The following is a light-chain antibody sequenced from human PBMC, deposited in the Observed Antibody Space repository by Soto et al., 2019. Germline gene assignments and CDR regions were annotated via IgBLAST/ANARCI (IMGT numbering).Light chain of an antibody. Sequence: DIHMTQSPSTLSASVGDRVTITCRASQNINRWLAWYQQKPGKAPKLLIYRASGLQSGVPSRFSGSESGTELTLTIGSLQPDDYATYYCQQYLTYPWTFGQGTKVEI. CDR2: RAS. V-gene: IGKV1-5*03. J-gene: IGKJ1*01. CDR1: QNINRW. CDR3: QQYLTYPWT.